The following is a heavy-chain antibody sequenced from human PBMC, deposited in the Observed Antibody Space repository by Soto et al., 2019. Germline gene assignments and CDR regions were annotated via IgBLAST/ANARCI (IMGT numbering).Heavy chain of an antibody. D-gene: IGHD6-19*01. CDR3: ARDLSSGLSNFDY. V-gene: IGHV1-18*01. CDR2: ISAYNGNT. Sequence: GASVKASCKASGYTFNSYGISWVRQAPGQGLEWMGWISAYNGNTKYAQKFQGRVTMTTDTSTSTAYMELRSLRSDDTAVYYCARDLSSGLSNFDYWGQGTLVTVSS. CDR1: GYTFNSYG. J-gene: IGHJ4*02.